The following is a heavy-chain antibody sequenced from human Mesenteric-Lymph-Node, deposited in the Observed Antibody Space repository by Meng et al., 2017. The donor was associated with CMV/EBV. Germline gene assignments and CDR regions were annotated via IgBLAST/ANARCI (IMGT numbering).Heavy chain of an antibody. D-gene: IGHD6-13*01. V-gene: IGHV3-48*04. CDR1: GFTFSSYW. Sequence: GESLKISCAASGFTFSSYWMSWVRQAPGKGLEWVSYISSSGSTIYYADSVKGRFTISRDNAKNSLYLQMNSLRAEDTAVYYCARVGSSWYWFDPWGQGTLVTVSS. CDR2: ISSSGSTI. CDR3: ARVGSSWYWFDP. J-gene: IGHJ5*02.